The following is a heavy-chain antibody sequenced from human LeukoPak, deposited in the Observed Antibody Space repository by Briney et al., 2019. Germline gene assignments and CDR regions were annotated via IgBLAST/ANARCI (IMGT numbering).Heavy chain of an antibody. D-gene: IGHD1-26*01. CDR3: ASPDRGSYYNFDY. J-gene: IGHJ4*02. V-gene: IGHV1-69*05. CDR1: GGTFSSYA. CDR2: IIPIFGTA. Sequence: SVKVSCKASGGTFSSYAISWVRQAPGQGLEWMGRIIPIFGTANYAQKFQGRVTITTDESTSTAYMELSSLRTEDTAVYYCASPDRGSYYNFDYWGQGTLVTVSS.